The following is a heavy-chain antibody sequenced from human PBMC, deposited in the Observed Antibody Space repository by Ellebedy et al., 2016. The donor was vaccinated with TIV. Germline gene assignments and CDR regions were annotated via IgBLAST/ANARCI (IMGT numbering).Heavy chain of an antibody. V-gene: IGHV3-74*01. Sequence: GESLKISCAASGFTFSSYWMHWVRQAPGKGLVWVSRINSDGSSTSYADSVKGRFTISRDNAKNTLYLQMNSLRAEDTAVYYCARGLYGDWGTFDYWGQGTLVTVSS. CDR2: INSDGSST. CDR3: ARGLYGDWGTFDY. CDR1: GFTFSSYW. J-gene: IGHJ4*02. D-gene: IGHD4-17*01.